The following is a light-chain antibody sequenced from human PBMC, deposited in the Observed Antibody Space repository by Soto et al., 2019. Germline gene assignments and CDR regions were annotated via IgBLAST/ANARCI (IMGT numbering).Light chain of an antibody. V-gene: IGKV3D-15*01. J-gene: IGKJ4*01. CDR1: QSVSSN. CDR3: EQYHDWPLT. CDR2: DAS. Sequence: ETVMTQSPGTLSVSPGERATLSCRASQSVSSNLAWYQQKPGQAPRLLIYDASARATGIPARFSGSGSGTEFTLTISSLQSEDFAVYYCEQYHDWPLTFGGGTEVEIK.